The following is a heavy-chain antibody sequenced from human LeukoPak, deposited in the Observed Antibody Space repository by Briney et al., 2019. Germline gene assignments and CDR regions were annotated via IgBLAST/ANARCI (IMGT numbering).Heavy chain of an antibody. Sequence: GGSLRLSCAASGFTVSSNYMSWVRQAPGKGLEWVSVIYSGGSTYYADSVKGRFTISRDNAKNSLYLQMNSLRAEDTAVYYCARVRKWELLLDYWGQGTLVTVSS. CDR1: GFTVSSNY. J-gene: IGHJ4*02. CDR3: ARVRKWELLLDY. V-gene: IGHV3-53*01. D-gene: IGHD1-26*01. CDR2: IYSGGST.